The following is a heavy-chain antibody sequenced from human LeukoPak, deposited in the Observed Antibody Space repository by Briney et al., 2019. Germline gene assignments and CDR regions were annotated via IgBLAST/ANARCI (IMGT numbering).Heavy chain of an antibody. V-gene: IGHV4-39*07. J-gene: IGHJ4*02. CDR3: ARRGVGANSFFSQLALALDY. CDR2: INHSGST. D-gene: IGHD1-26*01. Sequence: SETLSLTCTVSGGSITSSSYYWSWIRQPPGKGLEWIGEINHSGSTNYNPSLKSRVTISVDTSKNQFSLKLSSVTAADTAVYYCARRGVGANSFFSQLALALDYWGQGTLVTVSS. CDR1: GGSITSSSYY.